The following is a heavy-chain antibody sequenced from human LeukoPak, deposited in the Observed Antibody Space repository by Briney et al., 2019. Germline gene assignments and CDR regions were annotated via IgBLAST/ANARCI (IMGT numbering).Heavy chain of an antibody. V-gene: IGHV4-59*01. J-gene: IGHJ5*02. CDR2: IYYSGST. Sequence: SETLSLTCTVSGGSISSYYWSWIRQPPGKGLEWIGYIYYSGSTNYNPSLKSRVTISVDTSKNQFSLKLSSVTAADTAVYYCARGPDGFTSWLDPWGQGTLVTVSS. D-gene: IGHD5-24*01. CDR3: ARGPDGFTSWLDP. CDR1: GGSISSYY.